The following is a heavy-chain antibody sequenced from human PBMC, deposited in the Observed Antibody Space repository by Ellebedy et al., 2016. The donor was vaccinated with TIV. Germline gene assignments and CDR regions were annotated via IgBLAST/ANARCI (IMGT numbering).Heavy chain of an antibody. CDR1: GFTFSSYG. D-gene: IGHD2-2*01. Sequence: GESLKISXAASGFTFSSYGMHWVRQAPGKGLEWVAVIWYDGSKKYYADSVKGRFTISRDNSKNTLYLQMNSLRAEDTAVYYCARDWASGTAGLIDYWGQGTLVTVSS. CDR3: ARDWASGTAGLIDY. J-gene: IGHJ4*02. CDR2: IWYDGSKK. V-gene: IGHV3-33*01.